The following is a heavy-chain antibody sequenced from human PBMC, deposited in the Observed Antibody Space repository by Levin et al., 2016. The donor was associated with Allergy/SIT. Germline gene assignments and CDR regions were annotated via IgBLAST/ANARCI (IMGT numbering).Heavy chain of an antibody. V-gene: IGHV3-74*01. CDR2: INSDGSST. CDR3: ARRNYSNYVAYYYYGMDV. CDR1: GFTFSSYW. D-gene: IGHD4-11*01. J-gene: IGHJ6*02. Sequence: GESLKISCAASGFTFSSYWMHWVRQAPGKGLVWVSRINSDGSSTSYADSVKGRFTISRDNAKNTLYLQMNSLRAEDTAVYYCARRNYSNYVAYYYYGMDVWGQGTTVTVSS.